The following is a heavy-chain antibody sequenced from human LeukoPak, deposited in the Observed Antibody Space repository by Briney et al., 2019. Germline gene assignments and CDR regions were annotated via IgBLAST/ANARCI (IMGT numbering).Heavy chain of an antibody. CDR1: GFTFSSYA. Sequence: GRSLRLSCAASGFTFSSYAMHWVRQAPGKGLEWVSGINWNGGSTGYADSVKGRFTISRDNAKNSLYLQMNSLRAEDTALYYCARAYCGGDCYPAFDIWGQGTMVTVSS. J-gene: IGHJ3*02. CDR2: INWNGGST. D-gene: IGHD2-21*02. CDR3: ARAYCGGDCYPAFDI. V-gene: IGHV3-20*04.